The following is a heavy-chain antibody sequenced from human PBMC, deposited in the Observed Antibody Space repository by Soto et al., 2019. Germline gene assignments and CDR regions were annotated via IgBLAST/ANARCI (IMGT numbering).Heavy chain of an antibody. CDR3: AGSGYSDANSYYYGMDV. D-gene: IGHD5-18*01. J-gene: IGHJ6*02. CDR2: IIPIFGTA. V-gene: IGHV1-69*12. Sequence: QVQLVQSGAEVKKPGSSVKVSCKASGGTFSSYAISWVRQAPGQGLEWMGGIIPIFGTANYAQKFQGRVTMTADESTSTAYMELSSLRSEDTAVYYCAGSGYSDANSYYYGMDVWGQGTTVTVSS. CDR1: GGTFSSYA.